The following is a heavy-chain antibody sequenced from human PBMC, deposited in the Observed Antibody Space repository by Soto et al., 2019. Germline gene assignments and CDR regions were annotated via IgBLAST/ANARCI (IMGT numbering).Heavy chain of an antibody. D-gene: IGHD6-13*01. CDR3: TRSHFLASTGIEPFDL. Sequence: EVQLLESGGGLVQPGGSLVLSCAASGFTFSSYAMSWVRQAPGKGLEWVSSISGGGNDAYYADSVKGRVTISRDNSRNTLYLQMNSLRADDTAIFYCTRSHFLASTGIEPFDLWGQGTLVTVSS. CDR1: GFTFSSYA. V-gene: IGHV3-23*01. CDR2: ISGGGNDA. J-gene: IGHJ4*02.